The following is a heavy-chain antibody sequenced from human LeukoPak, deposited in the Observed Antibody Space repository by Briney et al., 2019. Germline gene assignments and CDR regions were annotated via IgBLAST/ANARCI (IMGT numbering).Heavy chain of an antibody. CDR1: GFTFSSNY. CDR2: IYSGGST. J-gene: IGHJ4*01. V-gene: IGHV3-66*01. D-gene: IGHD2-15*01. CDR3: AKDRHGITVPATRSGAFNY. Sequence: QPGGSLRLSCAASGFTFSSNYMSWVRQAPGKGLEWVSVIYSGGSTYYADSVKGRFTISRDNSKNTLYLQMNSLRAEDTAIYYCAKDRHGITVPATRSGAFNYWGQEPWSPSPQ.